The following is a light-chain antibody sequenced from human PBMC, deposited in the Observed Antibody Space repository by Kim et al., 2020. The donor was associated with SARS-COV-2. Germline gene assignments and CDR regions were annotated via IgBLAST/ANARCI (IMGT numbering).Light chain of an antibody. V-gene: IGLV1-40*01. CDR1: SSNIGTPFD. Sequence: QRVTISCTGSSSNIGTPFDVHWYQQLPGTAPRLLIFANSNRPSGVPGRFSASRSGTSASLAITGLQAEDEAVYYCQSYDSSLSAWVFGGGTQLTVL. CDR2: ANS. CDR3: QSYDSSLSAWV. J-gene: IGLJ3*02.